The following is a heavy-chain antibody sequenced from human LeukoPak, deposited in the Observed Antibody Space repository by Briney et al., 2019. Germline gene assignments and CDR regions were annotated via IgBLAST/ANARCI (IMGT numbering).Heavy chain of an antibody. CDR1: GFTFGSNT. D-gene: IGHD2-21*01. CDR3: ARDDWIDY. CDR2: ISGSSNYI. V-gene: IGHV3-21*01. Sequence: GGSLRLSCAASGFTFGSNTMNWVRQAPGKGLEWVSSISGSSNYIYYADSLKGRFTISRDNAKNSLYLQVNSLRAEDTAVYYCARDDWIDYWGQGTLVTVSS. J-gene: IGHJ4*02.